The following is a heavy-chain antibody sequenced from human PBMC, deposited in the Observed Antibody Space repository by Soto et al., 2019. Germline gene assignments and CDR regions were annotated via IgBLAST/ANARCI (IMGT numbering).Heavy chain of an antibody. J-gene: IGHJ4*02. CDR1: GFYFIDFH. CDR3: AANWNFGLNF. V-gene: IGHV3-11*03. CDR2: ISSSLGHT. Sequence: WGSLRLSCVASGFYFIDFHISFFRQAPVKWLEWISYISSSLGHTDYAESVKGRFTISRDNAKSSVFLEMSDLRSDDTAVYYCAANWNFGLNFWGQGTLVTVSS. D-gene: IGHD1-1*01.